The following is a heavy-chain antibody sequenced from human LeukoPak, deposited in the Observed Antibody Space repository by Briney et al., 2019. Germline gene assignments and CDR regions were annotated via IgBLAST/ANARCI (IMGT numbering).Heavy chain of an antibody. CDR1: GFTLSSYD. CDR3: VALGDRIY. CDR2: ISAAGDT. J-gene: IGHJ4*02. Sequence: PGGSLRFSSAASGFTLSSYDMHWVPQATRKGLEWVSAISAAGDTYYLDSVKGRFTISRENAKNSLYLQMNSLRAGDTAVYYCVALGDRIYWGQGPLVTVSS. D-gene: IGHD2-21*02. V-gene: IGHV3-13*01.